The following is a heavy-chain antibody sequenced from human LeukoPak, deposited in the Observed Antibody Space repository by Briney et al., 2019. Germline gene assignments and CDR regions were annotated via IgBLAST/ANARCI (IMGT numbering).Heavy chain of an antibody. J-gene: IGHJ6*03. CDR2: ISSSSSYI. CDR3: ARLGAQNKLYYYMDV. CDR1: GFTFSSYS. D-gene: IGHD1-26*01. Sequence: NPGGSLRLSCAASGFTFSSYSMNWVRQAPGKGLEWVSSISSSSSYIYYADSVKGRFTISRDNAKNSLYLQMNSLRAEDTAVYYCARLGAQNKLYYYMDVWGKGTTVTVSS. V-gene: IGHV3-21*01.